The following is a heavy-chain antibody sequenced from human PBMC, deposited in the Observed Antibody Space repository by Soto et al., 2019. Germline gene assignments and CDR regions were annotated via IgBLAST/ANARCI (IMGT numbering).Heavy chain of an antibody. Sequence: CKGSGYTFTNYWIGWVRQMPGKGLEWMAMIFPGDSDTRYSPSFQGQVTISADKSISTAYLQWSSLKASDTAMYYCARRGAVAGTCDIWGQGTMVTVSS. J-gene: IGHJ3*02. D-gene: IGHD6-19*01. CDR2: IFPGDSDT. V-gene: IGHV5-51*01. CDR1: GYTFTNYW. CDR3: ARRGAVAGTCDI.